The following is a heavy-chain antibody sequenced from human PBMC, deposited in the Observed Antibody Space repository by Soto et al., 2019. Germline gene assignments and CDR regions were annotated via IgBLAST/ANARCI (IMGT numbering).Heavy chain of an antibody. J-gene: IGHJ4*02. CDR3: ARDSSRYTYGSFYFDS. V-gene: IGHV3-48*02. CDR1: GFSFSDYG. D-gene: IGHD5-18*01. CDR2: ISYSSATV. Sequence: PGGSLRLSCAASGFSFSDYGMNWVRQAPGRGLEWISYISYSSATVHYADSVKGRFTISRDNANSSLYLEMSSLRDGDTAIYFCARDSSRYTYGSFYFDSWGQGTLVTVYS.